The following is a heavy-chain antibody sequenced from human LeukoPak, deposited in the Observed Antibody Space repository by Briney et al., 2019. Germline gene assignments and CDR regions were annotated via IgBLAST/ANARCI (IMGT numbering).Heavy chain of an antibody. J-gene: IGHJ4*02. D-gene: IGHD4-17*01. CDR2: ISYDGSNK. Sequence: PGRSLRLSCAASGFTFSSYGMHWVRQAPGKGLEWVAVISYDGSNKYYADSVKGRFTISRDNSKNTLYLRMNSLRAEDTAVYYCAKDRDYGDYLSIDYWGQGTLVTVSS. V-gene: IGHV3-30*18. CDR3: AKDRDYGDYLSIDY. CDR1: GFTFSSYG.